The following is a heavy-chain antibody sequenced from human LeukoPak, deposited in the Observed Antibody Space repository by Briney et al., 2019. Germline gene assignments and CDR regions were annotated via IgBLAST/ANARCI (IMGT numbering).Heavy chain of an antibody. CDR2: IKQDGSEK. Sequence: GGSLRLSCAASGFTFSIYWMSWVRQAPGKGLEWVANIKQDGSEKYYVDSVKGRFTISRDNAKNSLSLQMNSLRAEDTAVYYCARGRCSSASCFFDYSGQGTLVTVSS. CDR3: ARGRCSSASCFFDY. D-gene: IGHD2-2*01. V-gene: IGHV3-7*01. J-gene: IGHJ4*03. CDR1: GFTFSIYW.